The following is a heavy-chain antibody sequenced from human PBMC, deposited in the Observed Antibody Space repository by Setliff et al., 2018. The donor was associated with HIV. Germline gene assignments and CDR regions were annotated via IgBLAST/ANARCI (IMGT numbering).Heavy chain of an antibody. J-gene: IGHJ4*02. CDR2: ILSTGERT. D-gene: IGHD3-22*01. Sequence: GGSLRLSCAASRFTFSNYAMTWVRLAPGEGLEWVSTILSTGERTFYADSVKGRFTISRDNSKNTVYLQMNSLRAEDTAEYYCAKELAASGLGYFDSWGRGILVTVSS. CDR3: AKELAASGLGYFDS. CDR1: RFTFSNYA. V-gene: IGHV3-23*01.